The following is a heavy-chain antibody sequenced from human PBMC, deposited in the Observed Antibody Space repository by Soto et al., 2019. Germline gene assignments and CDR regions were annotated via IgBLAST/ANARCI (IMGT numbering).Heavy chain of an antibody. J-gene: IGHJ4*02. V-gene: IGHV3-30-3*01. CDR3: ARPRGFGDYYDSSGYRY. CDR2: ISYDGSNK. Sequence: QVQLVESGGGVVQPGRSLRLSCAASGFTFSSYAMHWVRQAPGKGLEWVAVISYDGSNKYYADSVKGRFTISRDTSKNTLYLQMNSLRAEDTAVYFFARPRGFGDYYDSSGYRYWGQGTLVTVSS. D-gene: IGHD3-22*01. CDR1: GFTFSSYA.